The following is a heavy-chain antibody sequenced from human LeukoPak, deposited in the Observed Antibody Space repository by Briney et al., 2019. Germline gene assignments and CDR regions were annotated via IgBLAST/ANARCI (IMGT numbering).Heavy chain of an antibody. CDR3: ARGSVAGRIVDY. D-gene: IGHD6-19*01. J-gene: IGHJ4*02. CDR1: GFTFSSYA. CDR2: ISYDGSNK. V-gene: IGHV3-30*04. Sequence: PGGSLRLSCAASGFTFSSYAMHWVRQAPGKGLEWVAVISYDGSNKYYADSVKGRFTISRDNSKNTLYLQMNSLRAEDTAVYYCARGSVAGRIVDYWGQGTLVTVSS.